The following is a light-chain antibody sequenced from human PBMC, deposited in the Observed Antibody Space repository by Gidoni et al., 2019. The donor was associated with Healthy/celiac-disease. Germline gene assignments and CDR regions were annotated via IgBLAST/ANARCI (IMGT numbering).Light chain of an antibody. J-gene: IGLJ3*02. Sequence: QSLLTQLPSASGTPGLRVTISCSGSSSNSGSNTVNWYQQLPGTAPKLLIYSNNQRPSGVPDRFSGSKSGTSASLAISGLQSEDEADYYCAAWDDSLNGWVFGGGTKLTVL. CDR2: SNN. CDR1: SSNSGSNT. CDR3: AAWDDSLNGWV. V-gene: IGLV1-44*01.